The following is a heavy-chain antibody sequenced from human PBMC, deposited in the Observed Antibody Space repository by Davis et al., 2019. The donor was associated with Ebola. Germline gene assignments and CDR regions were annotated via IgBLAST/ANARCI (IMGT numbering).Heavy chain of an antibody. CDR1: GYTFTSYD. CDR3: ARGGYCTGGVCYYFDY. CDR2: MNPNSGGT. Sequence: AASVKVSCKASGYTFTSYDINWVRQATGQGLEWMGWMNPNSGGTNYAQKFQGWVTMTRDTSISTAYMELSRLRSDDTAVYYCARGGYCTGGVCYYFDYWGQGTLVTVSS. J-gene: IGHJ4*02. D-gene: IGHD2-8*02. V-gene: IGHV1-2*04.